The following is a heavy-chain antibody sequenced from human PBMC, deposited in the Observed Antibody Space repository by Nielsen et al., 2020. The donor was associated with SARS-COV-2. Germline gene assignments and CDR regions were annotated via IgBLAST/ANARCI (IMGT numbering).Heavy chain of an antibody. Sequence: GGSLRLSCAASGFTFSSYGMHWVRQAPGKGLEWVAVIWYDGSNKYYADSVKGRFTISRDNSKNTLYLQMNSLRAEDTAVYYCAKDSQLRPYCGGDCYLFDYWGQGTLVTVSS. CDR2: IWYDGSNK. V-gene: IGHV3-33*06. CDR1: GFTFSSYG. CDR3: AKDSQLRPYCGGDCYLFDY. J-gene: IGHJ4*02. D-gene: IGHD2-21*02.